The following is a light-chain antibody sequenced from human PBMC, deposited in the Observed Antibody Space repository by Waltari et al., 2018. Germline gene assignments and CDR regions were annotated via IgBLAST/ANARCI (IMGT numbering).Light chain of an antibody. J-gene: IGLJ3*02. CDR3: QSYDSGLFGV. CDR2: DNT. V-gene: IGLV1-40*01. CDR1: TSNIAADYG. Sequence: QPVLTPPPSVSGAPGQRFTISCTGSTSNIAADYGVNWYQQLPGTAPKLLIFDNTTGPSGVLELFSGSRSGTAASLAIGGLQAEAEADYYCQSYDSGLFGVFGGGTKLTVL.